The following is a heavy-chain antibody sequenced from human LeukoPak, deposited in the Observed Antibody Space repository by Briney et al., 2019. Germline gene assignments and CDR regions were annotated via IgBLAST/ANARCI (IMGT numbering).Heavy chain of an antibody. V-gene: IGHV3-30*02. CDR3: AKGGQWEFRVKAFDY. J-gene: IGHJ4*02. CDR2: IRYDGSNK. CDR1: GFTFSSYS. D-gene: IGHD1-26*01. Sequence: PGGSLRLSCAASGFTFSSYSMNWVRQAPGKGLEWVAFIRYDGSNKYYADSVKGRFTISRDNSKNTLYLQMNSLRAEDTAVYYCAKGGQWEFRVKAFDYWGQGTLVTVSS.